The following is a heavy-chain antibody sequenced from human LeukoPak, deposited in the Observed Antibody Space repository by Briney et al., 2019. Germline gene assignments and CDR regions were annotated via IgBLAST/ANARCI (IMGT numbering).Heavy chain of an antibody. CDR1: GGSISSGGYY. CDR2: IYYSGST. D-gene: IGHD3-10*01. V-gene: IGHV4-61*08. Sequence: SETLSLTCTVSGGSISSGGYYWSWIRQHPGKGLEWIGYIYYSGSTNYNPSLKSRVTISVDTSKNQFSLKLSSVTAADTAVYYCARDRRRITMVRGVIEAWFDPWGQGTLVTVSS. CDR3: ARDRRRITMVRGVIEAWFDP. J-gene: IGHJ5*02.